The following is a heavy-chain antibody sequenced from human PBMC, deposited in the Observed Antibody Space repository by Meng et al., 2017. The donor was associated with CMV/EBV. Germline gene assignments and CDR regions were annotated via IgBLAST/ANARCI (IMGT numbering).Heavy chain of an antibody. Sequence: GGSLRLSCAASGFTFSSYSMNWVRQAPGKGREWVSSISSSSSYIYYADSVKGRFTISRDNAKNSLYLQMNSLRAEDTAVYYSARGPLYCSSTSCLTWDYYYYYGMDVWGQGTTVTVSS. CDR1: GFTFSSYS. CDR3: ARGPLYCSSTSCLTWDYYYYYGMDV. J-gene: IGHJ6*02. D-gene: IGHD2-2*01. CDR2: ISSSSSYI. V-gene: IGHV3-21*01.